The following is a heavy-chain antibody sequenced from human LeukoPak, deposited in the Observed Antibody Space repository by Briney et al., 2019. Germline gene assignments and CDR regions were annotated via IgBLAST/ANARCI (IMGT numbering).Heavy chain of an antibody. CDR2: ISAYNGNT. D-gene: IGHD6-6*01. Sequence: ASVKVSCKASGYTFEGYYMHWVRQAPGQRLEWMGWISAYNGNTNYAQKLQGRVTMTTDTSTSTAYMELRSLRSDDTAVYYCARSQGSSSSWGYWGQGTLVTVSS. CDR1: GYTFEGYY. CDR3: ARSQGSSSSWGY. V-gene: IGHV1-18*04. J-gene: IGHJ4*02.